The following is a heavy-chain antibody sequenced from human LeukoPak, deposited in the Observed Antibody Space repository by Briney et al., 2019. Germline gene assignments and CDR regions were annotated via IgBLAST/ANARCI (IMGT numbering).Heavy chain of an antibody. J-gene: IGHJ4*02. V-gene: IGHV3-7*03. Sequence: PGGSLRLSCVASGFTFSSSWMSWVRQAPGKGLEWVANIKQDGSEKSYVESVRGRFTISRDNAKNSLYLQLNSLRAEDTAVYYCAKPKLDWGQGTLVTVSS. CDR2: IKQDGSEK. CDR1: GFTFSSSW. CDR3: AKPKLD.